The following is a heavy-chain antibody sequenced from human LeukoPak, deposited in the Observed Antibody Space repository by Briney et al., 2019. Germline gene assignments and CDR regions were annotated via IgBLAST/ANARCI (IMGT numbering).Heavy chain of an antibody. Sequence: SETLSLTCTVSGGSISSYYWSWIRQPAGKGLEWIGRIYTSGSTNYNPSLKSRVTMSVDTSKNQFSLKLSSVTAADTAVYYCARDYIAGRAINAFDIWGQGTMVTVSS. CDR2: IYTSGST. D-gene: IGHD3-10*01. J-gene: IGHJ3*02. CDR3: ARDYIAGRAINAFDI. V-gene: IGHV4-4*07. CDR1: GGSISSYY.